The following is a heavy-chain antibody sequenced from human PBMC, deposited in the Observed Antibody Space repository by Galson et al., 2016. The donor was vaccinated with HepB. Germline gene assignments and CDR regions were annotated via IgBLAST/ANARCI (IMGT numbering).Heavy chain of an antibody. CDR2: IYPGDSDT. Sequence: QSGAEVKKPGESLRISCKVSGYSFNSYWIGWVRQMPGKGLEWMGIIYPGDSDTRYSPSFQGQDTISVDKSISTAYLQWSSLKSSDTAIYYCARRAGLGNWCDPWGQGTLVIVSS. V-gene: IGHV5-51*01. D-gene: IGHD3/OR15-3a*01. J-gene: IGHJ5*02. CDR1: GYSFNSYW. CDR3: ARRAGLGNWCDP.